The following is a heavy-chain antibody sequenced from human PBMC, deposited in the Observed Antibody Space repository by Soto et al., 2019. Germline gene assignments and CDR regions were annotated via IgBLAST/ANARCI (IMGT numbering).Heavy chain of an antibody. CDR2: IWYDASKQ. CDR3: AAWAEGATEVH. V-gene: IGHV3-33*01. J-gene: IGHJ1*01. D-gene: IGHD2-15*01. Sequence: GGSLRLSCETSGFSFSVYGMHWVRQAPGKGLEWVAVIWYDASKQFYAASVEGRFTISRDNSKAILYLQMNSLRAEDTAVYYCAAWAEGATEVHWGQGTLVSVSS. CDR1: GFSFSVYG.